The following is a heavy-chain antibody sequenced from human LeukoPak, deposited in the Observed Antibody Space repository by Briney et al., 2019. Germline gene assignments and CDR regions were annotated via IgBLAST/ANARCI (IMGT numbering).Heavy chain of an antibody. Sequence: SETLSLTCAVYGGSFSGYYWSWIRQPPGKGLEWIGEINHSGSTNYNPSLKSRVTISVDTSKNQFSLKLSSVTAADTAVYYCARGWGYDYVWGSYRPTYCFDYWGQGTLVTVSS. CDR3: ARGWGYDYVWGSYRPTYCFDY. CDR2: INHSGST. V-gene: IGHV4-34*01. J-gene: IGHJ4*02. CDR1: GGSFSGYY. D-gene: IGHD3-16*02.